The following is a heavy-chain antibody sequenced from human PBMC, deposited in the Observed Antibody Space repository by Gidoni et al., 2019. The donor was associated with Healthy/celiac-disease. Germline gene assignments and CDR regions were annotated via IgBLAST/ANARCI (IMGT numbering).Heavy chain of an antibody. CDR2: IWYDGSNK. CDR1: GFTFSSYG. J-gene: IGHJ6*02. CDR3: AREEYYDFWSASGYYGMDV. V-gene: IGHV3-33*01. D-gene: IGHD3-3*01. Sequence: QVQLVESGGGVVQPGRSLRLSCAASGFTFSSYGMNWVRQAPGKGLEWVAVIWYDGSNKYYADSVKGRFTISRDNSKNTLYLQMNSLRAEDTAVYYCAREEYYDFWSASGYYGMDVWGQGTTVTVSS.